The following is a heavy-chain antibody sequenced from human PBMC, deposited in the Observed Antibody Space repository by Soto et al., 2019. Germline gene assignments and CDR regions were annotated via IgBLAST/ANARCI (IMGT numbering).Heavy chain of an antibody. CDR2: INPDKGNT. D-gene: IGHD2-15*01. V-gene: IGHV1-18*04. J-gene: IGHJ4*02. Sequence: QVQLVQSGAEVKKPGASVKVSCKASGYTFTTNGVSWLRQARGQGLEWMGWINPDKGNTVYAQNLQGRVTLTTDTSTSTAYMELRSLRSDDTAVYYCARGYCSGGVWPIDYWGQGTQVTVST. CDR1: GYTFTTNG. CDR3: ARGYCSGGVWPIDY.